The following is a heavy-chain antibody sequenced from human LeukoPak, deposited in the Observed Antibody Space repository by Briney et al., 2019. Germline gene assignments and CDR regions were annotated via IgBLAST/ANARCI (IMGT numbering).Heavy chain of an antibody. J-gene: IGHJ4*02. CDR1: GGSISSHY. CDR2: IYNSGSS. D-gene: IGHD2-8*01. CDR3: ARVSNGYLDY. Sequence: SETLSLTCSVSGGSISSHYRSWIRQPPGKGLQWIGNIYNSGSSNYNPSLKSRVAVSVDTSKNQFSLKLSSVTAADTAVYYCARVSNGYLDYWGQGTLVTVSS. V-gene: IGHV4-59*11.